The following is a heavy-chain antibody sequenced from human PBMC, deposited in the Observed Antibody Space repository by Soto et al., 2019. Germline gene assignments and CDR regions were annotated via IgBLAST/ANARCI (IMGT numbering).Heavy chain of an antibody. CDR3: AKAKNDYNWDNRPPFDY. J-gene: IGHJ4*02. V-gene: IGHV3-23*01. D-gene: IGHD1-20*01. CDR2: ISANDVGT. CDR1: GFTLRNYA. Sequence: TGGSLRLSCEASGFTLRNYAMTWVRQAPGEGLEWVSLISANDVGTYYAESVKTRFTISTDQSRNTVYLQMDSLRADDTAIYYCAKAKNDYNWDNRPPFDYWGQGTLVTVSS.